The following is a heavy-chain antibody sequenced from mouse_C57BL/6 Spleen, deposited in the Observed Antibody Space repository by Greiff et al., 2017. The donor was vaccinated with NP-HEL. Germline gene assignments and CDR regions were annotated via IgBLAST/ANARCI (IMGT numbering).Heavy chain of an antibody. Sequence: VQLQQPGAELVKPGASVKLSCKASGYTFTSYWMHWVKQRPGQGLEWIGMIHPNSGSTNYNEKFKSKATLTVDKSSSTAYMQLSSLTSEDSAVYYCAREDGNYGYYAMDYWGQGTSVTVSS. V-gene: IGHV1-64*01. CDR2: IHPNSGST. D-gene: IGHD2-1*01. J-gene: IGHJ4*01. CDR1: GYTFTSYW. CDR3: AREDGNYGYYAMDY.